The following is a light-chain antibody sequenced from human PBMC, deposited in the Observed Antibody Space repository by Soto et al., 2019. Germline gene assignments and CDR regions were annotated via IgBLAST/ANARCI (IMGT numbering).Light chain of an antibody. CDR1: QSVGSNF. CDR2: AAS. J-gene: IGKJ1*01. CDR3: QQYGSRPWA. V-gene: IGKV3-20*01. Sequence: IVLTQSPGTLSLSPGERATLSCRASQSVGSNFLAWYQQKRGQAPRILIYAASNRASGIPDRFSGSGSGLDFTLTISRLEPEDFAVYYCQQYGSRPWAFGQGTRVEI.